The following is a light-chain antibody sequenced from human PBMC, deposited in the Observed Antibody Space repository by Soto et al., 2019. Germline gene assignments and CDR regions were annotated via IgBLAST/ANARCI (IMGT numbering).Light chain of an antibody. Sequence: QSALTQPASVSGSPGQSITISCTGTSSDVGGYNYVSWYPQHPGKAPKLMIYDVSNRPSGVSNRFSGSKSGSTASLTISGIQAEDEADYYCSSYTSSSTVVFVGGIKLTVL. V-gene: IGLV2-14*01. CDR1: SSDVGGYNY. J-gene: IGLJ2*01. CDR3: SSYTSSSTVV. CDR2: DVS.